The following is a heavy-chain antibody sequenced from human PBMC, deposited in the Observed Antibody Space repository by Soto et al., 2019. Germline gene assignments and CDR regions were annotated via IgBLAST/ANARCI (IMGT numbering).Heavy chain of an antibody. CDR2: ISTSIGAT. CDR1: GFAFSNYA. CDR3: AKDRTVAARNFDY. J-gene: IGHJ4*02. V-gene: IGHV3-23*01. Sequence: GGSLRLSCAASGFAFSNYAMGWVRQAPGKGLEWVSSISTSIGATYYADSVKGRFTISRDDSKDTLYLQMNSLRAEDSAVYYCAKDRTVAARNFDYWGQGTQVTVSS. D-gene: IGHD6-6*01.